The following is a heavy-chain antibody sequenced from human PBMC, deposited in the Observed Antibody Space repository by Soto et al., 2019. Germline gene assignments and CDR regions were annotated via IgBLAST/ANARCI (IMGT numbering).Heavy chain of an antibody. CDR1: GFTFSDYG. J-gene: IGHJ4*02. CDR2: IWYDGSDK. Sequence: ESGGGVVQPGRSLRLSCEASGFTFSDYGWHWVRQAPGKGLEWVAVIWYDGSDKYYTDSVKGRFTISRDNSKKTLYLQMNSLRADYTAVYYCARDWGGPTRTRCVAPDYWGQGTLVTVSS. CDR3: ARDWGGPTRTRCVAPDY. D-gene: IGHD2-21*01. V-gene: IGHV3-33*01.